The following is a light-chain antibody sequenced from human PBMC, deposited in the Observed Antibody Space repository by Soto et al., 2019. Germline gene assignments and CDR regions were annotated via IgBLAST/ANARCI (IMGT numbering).Light chain of an antibody. CDR3: QQYASSPLT. V-gene: IGKV3-20*01. CDR2: HAS. CDR1: QSVGRDY. J-gene: IGKJ4*01. Sequence: EIVLTQSPGTLYLSPGERATLSCRASQSVGRDYVAWYQQKPGQAPRLLIYHASSRATGIPDRFSGSGSGTDFTLTISRLEPEDFAEFYCQQYASSPLTFGGGTKVQIK.